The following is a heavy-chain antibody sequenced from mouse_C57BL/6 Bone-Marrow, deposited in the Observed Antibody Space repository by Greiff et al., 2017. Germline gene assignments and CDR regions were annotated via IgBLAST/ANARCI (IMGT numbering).Heavy chain of an antibody. Sequence: EVQVVESGEGLVKPGGSLKLSCAASGFTFSSYAMSWVRQTPEKRLEWVAYISSGGDYIYYADTVKGRFTISRDNARNTLYLQMSSLKSEDTAMYYCTRGRGTGDYFDYWGQGTTLTVSS. J-gene: IGHJ2*01. V-gene: IGHV5-9-1*02. D-gene: IGHD4-1*01. CDR1: GFTFSSYA. CDR3: TRGRGTGDYFDY. CDR2: ISSGGDYI.